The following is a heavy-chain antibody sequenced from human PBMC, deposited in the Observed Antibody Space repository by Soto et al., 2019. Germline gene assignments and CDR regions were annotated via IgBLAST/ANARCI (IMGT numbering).Heavy chain of an antibody. CDR3: AKRSSSSTFDY. V-gene: IGHV3-53*01. CDR1: GFSVSSKY. J-gene: IGHJ4*02. Sequence: GGSLRLSCAASGFSVSSKYMNWVRQAPGKGLEWVSVIYRGGSTYYADSVKGRFTISRDISKNTLYLQMNSLRAEDTAVYYCAKRSSSSTFDYWGQGTLVTVSS. CDR2: IYRGGST. D-gene: IGHD6-6*01.